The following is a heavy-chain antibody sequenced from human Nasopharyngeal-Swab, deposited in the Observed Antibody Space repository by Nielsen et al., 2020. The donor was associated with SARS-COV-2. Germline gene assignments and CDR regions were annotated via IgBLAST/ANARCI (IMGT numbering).Heavy chain of an antibody. CDR3: AKDHGSAVPAAIHWGKYYYYYGMDV. Sequence: GESLKISCAASGFTFSSYGMHWVRQAPGKGLEWVAVISYDGSNKYYADSVKGRFTISRDNSKNTLYLQMNSLRAEDTAVYYCAKDHGSAVPAAIHWGKYYYYYGMDVWGQGTTVTVSS. D-gene: IGHD2-2*01. CDR1: GFTFSSYG. J-gene: IGHJ6*02. V-gene: IGHV3-30*18. CDR2: ISYDGSNK.